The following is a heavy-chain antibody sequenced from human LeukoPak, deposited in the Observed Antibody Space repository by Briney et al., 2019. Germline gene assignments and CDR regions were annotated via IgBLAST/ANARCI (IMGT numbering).Heavy chain of an antibody. Sequence: GGSLRLSCAASGFTFSSYSMNWVRQAPGKGLEWVSSISSSSSYIYCADSVKGRFTISRDNAKNSLYLQMNSLRAEDTAVYYCARATTGTTGAFDIWGQGTMVTVSS. J-gene: IGHJ3*02. V-gene: IGHV3-21*01. CDR2: ISSSSSYI. CDR1: GFTFSSYS. D-gene: IGHD1-1*01. CDR3: ARATTGTTGAFDI.